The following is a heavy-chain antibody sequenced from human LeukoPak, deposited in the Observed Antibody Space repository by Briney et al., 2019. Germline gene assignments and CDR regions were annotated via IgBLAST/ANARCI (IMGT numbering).Heavy chain of an antibody. CDR1: GGSITSYY. Sequence: SETLSLTCTVSGGSITSYYWSWIRQPPGKGLEWIGYIYYSGNTNYDPSLKSRVTISVDTSKNQFSLKLSSVTAADTAVYYCAREDGSTSSFDYWGQGTLVTVYS. CDR3: AREDGSTSSFDY. J-gene: IGHJ4*02. V-gene: IGHV4-59*01. D-gene: IGHD5-24*01. CDR2: IYYSGNT.